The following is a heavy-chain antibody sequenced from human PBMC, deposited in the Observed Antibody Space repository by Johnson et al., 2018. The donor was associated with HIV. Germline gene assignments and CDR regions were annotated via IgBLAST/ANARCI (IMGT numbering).Heavy chain of an antibody. Sequence: QVQLVESGGGVVQPGRSLRLSCAASGFTFNNYGMHWVRQAPGKGLEWVAVISYDGSNKYYADSVKGRFTISRDNSKNTMYLQMNSLRAEDTAVYYCARDGTSRGGAFDIWGQGTMVTVSS. CDR3: ARDGTSRGGAFDI. CDR2: ISYDGSNK. CDR1: GFTFNNYG. V-gene: IGHV3-30*03. D-gene: IGHD6-13*01. J-gene: IGHJ3*02.